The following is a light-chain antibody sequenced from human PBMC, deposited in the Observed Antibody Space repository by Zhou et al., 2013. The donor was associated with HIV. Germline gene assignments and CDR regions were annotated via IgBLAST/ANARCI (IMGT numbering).Light chain of an antibody. V-gene: IGKV1-8*01. J-gene: IGKJ1*01. CDR2: AAS. Sequence: IRVTQSPSSLSASTGDRVTITCRASQGISTYLAWYQQKPGKAPKLMIYAASTLQTGVPSRFSGSGSGTEFTLTISSLQPDDFATYYCQQYKGTFGQGTKVEIK. CDR3: QQYKGT. CDR1: QGISTY.